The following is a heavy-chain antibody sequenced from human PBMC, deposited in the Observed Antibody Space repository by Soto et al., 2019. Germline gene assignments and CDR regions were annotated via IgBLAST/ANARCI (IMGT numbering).Heavy chain of an antibody. CDR3: ANSPNQKYYFDY. CDR2: IYSGVRT. CDR1: GFTVSTNY. J-gene: IGHJ4*02. V-gene: IGHV3-66*01. Sequence: PGGSLRLSCAASGFTVSTNYMSWVRQAPGKGLEWVSVIYSGVRTYYADSVKGRFTISRDNSKNTLYLQMDSLRAEDTAVYYCANSPNQKYYFDYWGQGTLVTVSS.